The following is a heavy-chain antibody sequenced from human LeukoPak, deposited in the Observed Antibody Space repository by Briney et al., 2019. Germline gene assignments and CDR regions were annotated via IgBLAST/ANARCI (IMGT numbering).Heavy chain of an antibody. CDR2: IIGSGSTT. V-gene: IGHV3-23*01. CDR1: GCPFSSYA. J-gene: IGHJ6*03. Sequence: GSLILSFAASGCPFSSYAMSWVRQAPHKGLEWVSGIIGSGSTTSYADSVKGRFTIYRDNSKNTLDLQMNSLRGEDTAVYYCAKTRTIFGVVGYLDVWGKGTTVTVSS. D-gene: IGHD3-3*01. CDR3: AKTRTIFGVVGYLDV.